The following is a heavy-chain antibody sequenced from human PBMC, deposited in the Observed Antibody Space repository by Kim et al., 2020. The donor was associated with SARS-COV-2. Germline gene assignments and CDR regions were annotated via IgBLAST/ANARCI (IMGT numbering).Heavy chain of an antibody. D-gene: IGHD3-22*01. CDR3: AIGYDSVFDC. V-gene: IGHV3-23*01. CDR1: GFTFSRDA. J-gene: IGHJ4*02. CDR2: ITGSGGTT. Sequence: GGSLRLSCAASGFTFSRDAMSWVRQAPGRGLEWVSAITGSGGTTYYADSVKGRFTISRDNSKNMLYLQMTSLGAEDTAIYYCAIGYDSVFDCWGQGALVTVSS.